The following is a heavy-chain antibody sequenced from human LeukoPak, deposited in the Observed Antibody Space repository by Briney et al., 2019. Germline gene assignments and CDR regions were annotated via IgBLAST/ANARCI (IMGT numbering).Heavy chain of an antibody. CDR2: IYTSGST. V-gene: IGHV4-4*07. D-gene: IGHD2-15*01. J-gene: IGHJ4*02. CDR1: GDSFSSYY. Sequence: SETLSLTCTVSGDSFSSYYWSWIRQPAGKGLEWIGRIYTSGSTNYNSSLKSRVTMSVDTSKNQVSLKLSSVTAADTAVYYCARHGYCSGGSCYWDYWGQGTLVTVSS. CDR3: ARHGYCSGGSCYWDY.